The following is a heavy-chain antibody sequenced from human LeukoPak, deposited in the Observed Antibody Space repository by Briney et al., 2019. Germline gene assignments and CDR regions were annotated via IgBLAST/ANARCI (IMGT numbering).Heavy chain of an antibody. V-gene: IGHV3-66*04. J-gene: IGHJ4*02. Sequence: GGSLRLSCAASGFTVSSNYMTWVRQAPGKGLKWVSHIYSGGSTFYADSVKGRFTFSRDNAKNSLYLQMNSLRAEDTAVYYCARHRTASDYWGQGTLVTVSS. D-gene: IGHD4-17*01. CDR3: ARHRTASDY. CDR2: IYSGGST. CDR1: GFTVSSNY.